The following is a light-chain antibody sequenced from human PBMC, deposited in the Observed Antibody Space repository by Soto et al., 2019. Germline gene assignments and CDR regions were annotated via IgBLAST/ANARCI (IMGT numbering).Light chain of an antibody. CDR1: SSDVGGYNY. CDR2: DVS. CDR3: SSYPSSSTWV. J-gene: IGLJ3*02. Sequence: QSALTQPASVSGSPGQSITISCTGTSSDVGGYNYVSWYQQHPGKAPKLMIYDVSNRPSGVSTRFSGSKSGNTASLTISGLQAEDEADYYCSSYPSSSTWVFGGGTQLTVL. V-gene: IGLV2-14*01.